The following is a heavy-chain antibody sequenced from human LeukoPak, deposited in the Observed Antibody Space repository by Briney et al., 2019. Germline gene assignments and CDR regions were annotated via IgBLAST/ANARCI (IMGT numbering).Heavy chain of an antibody. J-gene: IGHJ4*02. D-gene: IGHD1-26*01. CDR3: ARDLGYYRADY. V-gene: IGHV3-7*01. Sequence: ETLSLTCTVSGGSISSGGYYWSWIRQHPGKGLEWVANIKGDGSDNHYVDSVRGRFTISRDNAKNSLYLQMNSLRAEDTAVYYCARDLGYYRADYWGQGTLVTVSS. CDR2: IKGDGSDN. CDR1: GGSISSGGYY.